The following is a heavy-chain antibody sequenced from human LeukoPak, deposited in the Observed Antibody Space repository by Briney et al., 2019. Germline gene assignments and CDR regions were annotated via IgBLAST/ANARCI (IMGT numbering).Heavy chain of an antibody. V-gene: IGHV4-59*11. CDR1: GDSMSYHY. CDR2: IYYSGSN. J-gene: IGHJ4*02. D-gene: IGHD5-18*01. Sequence: SETLSLTCTVSGDSMSYHYWSWIRQTPGKGLEWIGYIYYSGSNNYSPSLKSRATLSVDTSKNQFSLKLSSVTAADTAVYYCARYNYGPLDYWGQGILVTVSS. CDR3: ARYNYGPLDY.